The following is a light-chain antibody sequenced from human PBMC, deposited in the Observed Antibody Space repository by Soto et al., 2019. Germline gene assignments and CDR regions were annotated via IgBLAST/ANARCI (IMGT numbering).Light chain of an antibody. J-gene: IGKJ1*01. CDR3: QPYKTHST. CDR1: QALXTS. V-gene: IGKV1-5*03. Sequence: SQSSSTVSPAVGERVTITFRATQALXTSLVWYQKIPGRAAKLLNYXASILDTGVPSRFSGSGSETEFTLTISSLQPDNVATYYCQPYKTHSTFGQGTKV. CDR2: XAS.